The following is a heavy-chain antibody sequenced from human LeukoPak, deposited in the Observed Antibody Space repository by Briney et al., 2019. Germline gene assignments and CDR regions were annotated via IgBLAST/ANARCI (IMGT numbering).Heavy chain of an antibody. D-gene: IGHD5-12*01. Sequence: ASVKVSCKASGYTFTGYYMHWVRQAPGKGLEWMGGFDPEDGETIYAQKFQGRVTMTEDTSTDTAYMELSSLRSEDTAVYYCAAATIRYFDYWGQGTLVTVSS. J-gene: IGHJ4*02. V-gene: IGHV1-24*01. CDR1: GYTFTGYY. CDR3: AAATIRYFDY. CDR2: FDPEDGET.